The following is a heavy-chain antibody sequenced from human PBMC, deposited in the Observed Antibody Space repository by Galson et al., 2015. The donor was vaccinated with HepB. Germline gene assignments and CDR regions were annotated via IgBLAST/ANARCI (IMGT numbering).Heavy chain of an antibody. CDR3: ARERYFDWGMDV. Sequence: SLRLSCAASGFTFSSYDMHWVRQATGKGLEWVSAIGTAGDTYYPGSVKGRFTISRENAKNSLYLQMNSLRAGDTAVYYCARERYFDWGMDVWGQGTTVTVSS. CDR1: GFTFSSYD. V-gene: IGHV3-13*04. J-gene: IGHJ6*02. D-gene: IGHD3-9*01. CDR2: IGTAGDT.